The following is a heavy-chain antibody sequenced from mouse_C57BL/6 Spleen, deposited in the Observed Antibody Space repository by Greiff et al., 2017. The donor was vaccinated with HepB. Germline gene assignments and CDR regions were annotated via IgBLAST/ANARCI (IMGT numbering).Heavy chain of an antibody. J-gene: IGHJ1*03. Sequence: VQLQQPGAELVKPGASVKVSCKASGYTFTSSWMHWVKQRPGQGLEWIGRIHPSDSDTNYNQKFKGKATLTVDKSSSTAYMQLSSLTSEDSAVYYCAISSGYYGSSCWYFDVWGTGTTVTVSS. CDR2: IHPSDSDT. V-gene: IGHV1-74*01. CDR1: GYTFTSSW. CDR3: AISSGYYGSSCWYFDV. D-gene: IGHD1-1*01.